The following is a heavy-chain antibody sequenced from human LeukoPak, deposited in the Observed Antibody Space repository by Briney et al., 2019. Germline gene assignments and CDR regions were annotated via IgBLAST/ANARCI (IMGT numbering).Heavy chain of an antibody. CDR3: ARDTYSSSWYDPFDY. D-gene: IGHD6-13*01. CDR1: GFTFSRFW. V-gene: IGHV3-7*01. Sequence: GGSLRLSCAASGFTFSRFWMTWVRQAPGKGLEWVANINQDGSEKYYADSVKGRFTISRDNSKNTLYLQMNSLRAEDTAVYYCARDTYSSSWYDPFDYWGQGTLVTVSS. J-gene: IGHJ4*02. CDR2: INQDGSEK.